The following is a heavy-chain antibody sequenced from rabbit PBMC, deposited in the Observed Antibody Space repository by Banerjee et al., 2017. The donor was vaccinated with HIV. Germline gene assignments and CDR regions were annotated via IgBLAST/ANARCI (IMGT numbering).Heavy chain of an antibody. D-gene: IGHD1-1*01. J-gene: IGHJ4*01. V-gene: IGHV1S45*01. CDR3: ARTGYFGDGYSFNL. CDR2: IAAGSSGNT. Sequence: QEQLVESGGGLVQPEGSLTLTCTASGFSFSSNYYMCWVRQAPGKGLEWIGCIAAGSSGNTYYASWAKGRFTISKTSSTTVTLQMTSLTAADTATYFCARTGYFGDGYSFNLWGQGTLVTVS. CDR1: GFSFSSNYY.